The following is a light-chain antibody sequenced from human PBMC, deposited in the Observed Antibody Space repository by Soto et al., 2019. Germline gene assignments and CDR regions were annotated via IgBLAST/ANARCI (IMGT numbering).Light chain of an antibody. V-gene: IGLV1-40*01. CDR3: KSYDSSLSGYG. Sequence: QSVLTQPPSVSGAPGQRVTISCTGSSSNIGAGYDVHWYQQLPGTAPKLLIYGNRTRPSGVPDRFSGPTSGTSASLALPGLQAEDETDYYCKSYDSSLSGYGFGTGPKVTF. J-gene: IGLJ1*01. CDR2: GNR. CDR1: SSNIGAGYD.